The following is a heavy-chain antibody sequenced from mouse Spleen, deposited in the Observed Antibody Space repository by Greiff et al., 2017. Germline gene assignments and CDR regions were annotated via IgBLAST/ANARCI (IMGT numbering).Heavy chain of an antibody. J-gene: IGHJ4*01. CDR1: GFTFSDYG. CDR3: ARRITTVVAGAMDY. CDR2: ISSGSSTI. Sequence: EVQVVESGGGLVKPGGSLKLSCAASGFTFSDYGMHWVRQAPEKGLEWVAYISSGSSTIYYADTVKGRFTISRDNAKNTLFLQMTSLRSEDTAMYYCARRITTVVAGAMDYWGQGTSVTVSS. D-gene: IGHD1-1*01. V-gene: IGHV5-17*01.